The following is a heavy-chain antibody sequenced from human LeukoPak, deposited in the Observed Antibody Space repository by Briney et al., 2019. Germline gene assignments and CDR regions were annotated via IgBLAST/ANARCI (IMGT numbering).Heavy chain of an antibody. J-gene: IGHJ4*02. Sequence: PGGSLRLSCAASGFTFSSYAMSWVRQAPGKGLEWVSAISGSGGSTYYADSVKGRFTISRDNSKNTLYLQMSSLRAEDTAVYCCAKVGLAAAGTYFDYWGQGTLVTVSS. CDR2: ISGSGGST. CDR3: AKVGLAAAGTYFDY. CDR1: GFTFSSYA. V-gene: IGHV3-23*01. D-gene: IGHD6-13*01.